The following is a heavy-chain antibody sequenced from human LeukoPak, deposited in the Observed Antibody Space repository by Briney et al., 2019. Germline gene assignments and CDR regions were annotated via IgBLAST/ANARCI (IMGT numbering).Heavy chain of an antibody. CDR2: IMPLFNTA. CDR1: GGTFSSYS. D-gene: IGHD3-10*01. J-gene: IGHJ6*03. V-gene: IGHV1-69*05. CDR3: ARVDRNHYYLDV. Sequence: GASVKVSCKASGGTFSSYSITWVRQAPGQGLEWMGGIMPLFNTANYAQQFQGRVTITTDESTSTAYMELSSLRFEDTAMYYCARVDRNHYYLDVWGKGTTVTVSS.